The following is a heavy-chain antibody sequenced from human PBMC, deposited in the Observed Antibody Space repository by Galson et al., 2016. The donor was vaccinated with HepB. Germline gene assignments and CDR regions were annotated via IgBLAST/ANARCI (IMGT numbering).Heavy chain of an antibody. D-gene: IGHD4-17*01. J-gene: IGHJ4*02. CDR3: VRGYYGDFRGVGHY. CDR2: INACGGKT. CDR1: GYSFTSYY. V-gene: IGHV1-46*01. Sequence: SVKVSCKASGYSFTSYYMYWVRQAPGQRLEWMGIINACGGKTSYPQKFQGRVTMTTDMSTSTAYMELSSLRSEDTAVYYCVRGYYGDFRGVGHYWGQGTLVTVSS.